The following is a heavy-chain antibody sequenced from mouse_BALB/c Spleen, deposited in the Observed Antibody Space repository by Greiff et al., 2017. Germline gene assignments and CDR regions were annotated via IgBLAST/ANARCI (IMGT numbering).Heavy chain of an antibody. Sequence: VQLQESGAELAKPGASVKMSCKASGYTFTSYWMHWVKQRPGQGLEWIGYINPSTGYTEYNQKFKDKATLTADKSSSTAYMQLSSLTSEDSAVYYCARGPYGTAWFAYWGQGTLVTVSA. J-gene: IGHJ3*01. CDR1: GYTFTSYW. CDR3: ARGPYGTAWFAY. D-gene: IGHD2-1*01. V-gene: IGHV1-7*01. CDR2: INPSTGYT.